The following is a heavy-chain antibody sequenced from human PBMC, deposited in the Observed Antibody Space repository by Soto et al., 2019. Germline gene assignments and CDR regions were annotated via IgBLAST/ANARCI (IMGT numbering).Heavy chain of an antibody. Sequence: QVQLQESGPGLVKPSQTLSLTCSIYGASISSDDYYWSWFRQPPGKGLEWIGYISYSGSTYYNPSLKSRITISVDTSKTQFSLILSSVTAADTAVFYCAREVNNYYGMDVWGQGTTVTVSS. CDR1: GASISSDDYY. CDR2: ISYSGST. J-gene: IGHJ6*02. V-gene: IGHV4-30-4*01. CDR3: AREVNNYYGMDV.